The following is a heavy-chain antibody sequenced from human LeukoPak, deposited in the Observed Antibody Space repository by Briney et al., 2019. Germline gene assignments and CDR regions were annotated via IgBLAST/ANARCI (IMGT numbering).Heavy chain of an antibody. CDR2: FDPEDGET. D-gene: IGHD3-10*01. J-gene: IGHJ6*02. CDR1: GYTLTELS. Sequence: ASVKVSCEVSGYTLTELSMHWVRQAPGKGLEWMGGFDPEDGETIYAQKFQGRVTMTEDTSTDTAYMELSSLRSEDTAVYYCAREHDTKVRYYNGMDVWGQGTTVTVSS. CDR3: AREHDTKVRYYNGMDV. V-gene: IGHV1-24*01.